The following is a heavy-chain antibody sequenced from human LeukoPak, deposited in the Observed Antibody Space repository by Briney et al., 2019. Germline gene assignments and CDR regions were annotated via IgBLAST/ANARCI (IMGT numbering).Heavy chain of an antibody. J-gene: IGHJ4*02. V-gene: IGHV3-73*01. Sequence: PGGSLRLSCAASGFTFSGSAMHWVRQASGKGLEWVGRIRSKANSYATAYAASVKGRFTISRDDSKNTAYLQMNSLKTEDTAVYYCTSGNDYVWGSYRYPPGPFDYWGQGTLVTVSS. D-gene: IGHD3-16*02. CDR2: IRSKANSYAT. CDR3: TSGNDYVWGSYRYPPGPFDY. CDR1: GFTFSGSA.